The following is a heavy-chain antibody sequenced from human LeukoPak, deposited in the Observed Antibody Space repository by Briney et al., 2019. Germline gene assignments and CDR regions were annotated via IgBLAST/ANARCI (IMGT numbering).Heavy chain of an antibody. J-gene: IGHJ5*02. Sequence: SETLSLTCAVYGGSFSGYYWSWIRQPPGKGLEWIGEINHSGSTNYNPSLKSRVTISVDTSKNQFSLKLSSVTAADTAVYYCARALYSARGWFDPWGQGTLVTVSS. D-gene: IGHD6-13*01. CDR3: ARALYSARGWFDP. V-gene: IGHV4-34*01. CDR2: INHSGST. CDR1: GGSFSGYY.